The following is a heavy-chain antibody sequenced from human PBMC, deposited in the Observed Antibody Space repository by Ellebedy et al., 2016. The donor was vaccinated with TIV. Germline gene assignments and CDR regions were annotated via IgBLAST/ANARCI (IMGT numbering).Heavy chain of an antibody. J-gene: IGHJ2*01. V-gene: IGHV3-30*03. CDR1: GFTFSSYG. CDR3: ARVYPYGRYFDL. Sequence: GGSLRLXXAASGFTFSSYGMHWVRQAPGKGLEWVAVISYDGSNKYYADSVKGRFTISRDNAKNSLYLQMNSLRAEDTAVYYCARVYPYGRYFDLWGRGTLVTVSS. CDR2: ISYDGSNK. D-gene: IGHD4-17*01.